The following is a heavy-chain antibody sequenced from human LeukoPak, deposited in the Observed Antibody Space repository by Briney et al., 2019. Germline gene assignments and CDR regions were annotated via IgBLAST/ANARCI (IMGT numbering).Heavy chain of an antibody. Sequence: PGGSLRLSCAASGFTFSDYYMSWIRQAPGKGPEWVSYISSSSDYTNYADSVKGRFTISRDNAKNSLYLQMNSLRAEDTAVYYCARDLKSTVIPTYYYYGLDVWGQGTTVTVSS. CDR2: ISSSSDYT. D-gene: IGHD3-22*01. J-gene: IGHJ6*02. CDR3: ARDLKSTVIPTYYYYGLDV. V-gene: IGHV3-11*05. CDR1: GFTFSDYY.